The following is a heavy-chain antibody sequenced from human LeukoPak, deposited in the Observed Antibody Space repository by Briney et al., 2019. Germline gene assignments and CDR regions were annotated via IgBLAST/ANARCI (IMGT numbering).Heavy chain of an antibody. D-gene: IGHD6-19*01. CDR3: ATPAVALAHDAFDI. CDR2: IYPGDSDT. Sequence: GESLKISCKVSGYSFTSYWIAWVRQMPGKGLEWMGIIYPGDSDTRYSPSLQGQVTISADKSVNTAYLQWSSLKASDTAMYYCATPAVALAHDAFDIWGQGTMVTVSS. J-gene: IGHJ3*02. CDR1: GYSFTSYW. V-gene: IGHV5-51*01.